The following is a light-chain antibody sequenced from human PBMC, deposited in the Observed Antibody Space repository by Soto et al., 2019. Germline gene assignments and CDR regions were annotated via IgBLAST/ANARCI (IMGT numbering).Light chain of an antibody. V-gene: IGLV2-14*01. CDR2: EVS. J-gene: IGLJ2*01. CDR3: SSYTSVNTVV. Sequence: QSALTQPASVSGSPGQSITISCTGTSSDVGRYNYVSWYQQHPGKAPKLMIFEVSNRPSGVSNRFSGSKSGNTASLTISGLQAEDEADYYCSSYTSVNTVVFGGGTKLTVL. CDR1: SSDVGRYNY.